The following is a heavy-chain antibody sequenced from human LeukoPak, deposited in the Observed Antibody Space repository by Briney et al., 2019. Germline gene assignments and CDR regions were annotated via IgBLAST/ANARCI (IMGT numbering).Heavy chain of an antibody. CDR1: GYTFTGYY. CDR3: ARAGLQYSSGWYLFDY. J-gene: IGHJ4*02. CDR2: ISPNSGGT. Sequence: ASVKVSCKASGYTFTGYYIHWLRQAPGQGLEWMGWISPNSGGTNYAQKFQGRVTMTRDTSISTAYMELSRLRSDDTAVYYCARAGLQYSSGWYLFDYWGQGTLVTVSS. D-gene: IGHD6-19*01. V-gene: IGHV1-2*02.